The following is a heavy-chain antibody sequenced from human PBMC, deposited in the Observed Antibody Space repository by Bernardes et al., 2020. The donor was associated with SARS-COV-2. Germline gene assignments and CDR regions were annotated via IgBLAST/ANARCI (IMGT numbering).Heavy chain of an antibody. D-gene: IGHD3-3*01. V-gene: IGHV4-38-2*01. CDR2: IYHSGST. Sequence: SETLSLICAVSGYSISSGYYWGWIRQPPGKGLEWIGSIYHSGSTYYNPSLKSRVTISVDTSKNQFSLKLSSVTAAETAVYYCARSYEFWGGYCEYAYFDDWGQGNLVTVSS. J-gene: IGHJ4*02. CDR3: ARSYEFWGGYCEYAYFDD. CDR1: GYSISSGYY.